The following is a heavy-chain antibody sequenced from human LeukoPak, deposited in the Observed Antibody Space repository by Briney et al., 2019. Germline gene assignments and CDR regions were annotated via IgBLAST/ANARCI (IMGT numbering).Heavy chain of an antibody. V-gene: IGHV3-23*01. CDR3: AKPGSSSWYGYFDL. CDR2: ISGSGGST. D-gene: IGHD6-13*01. J-gene: IGHJ2*01. Sequence: GGSLRLSCAASGFTFSSYAMSWVRQAPGKGLEWVSAISGSGGSTYYADSVKGRFTISRDNSKNTLYLQINSLRAEDTAVYYCAKPGSSSWYGYFDLWGRGTLVTVSS. CDR1: GFTFSSYA.